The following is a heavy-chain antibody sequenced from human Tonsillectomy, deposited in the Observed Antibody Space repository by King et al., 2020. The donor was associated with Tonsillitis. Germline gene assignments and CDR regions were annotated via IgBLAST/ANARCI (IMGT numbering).Heavy chain of an antibody. CDR3: AKGLSTSWYDYYYYGMDV. CDR2: ISYDGSKK. CDR1: GFTFSSYG. D-gene: IGHD6-13*01. V-gene: IGHV3-30*18. J-gene: IGHJ6*02. Sequence: VQLVESGGGVVQPGRSLRLSCAASGFTFSSYGMHWLRQAPGKGLEWVAVISYDGSKKYYADSVKGRFTISRDNSKNTLYLQMNSLRAEETAVYYCAKGLSTSWYDYYYYGMDVCGQGTTVTVSS.